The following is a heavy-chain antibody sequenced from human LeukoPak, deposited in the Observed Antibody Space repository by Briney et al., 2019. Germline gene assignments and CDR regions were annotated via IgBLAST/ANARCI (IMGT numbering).Heavy chain of an antibody. Sequence: SETLSLTCTVSGASISSYYRSWTRQPPGKGLEWIGYIYYNGNSNYNPSLKSRVSISVDKSKNQFSLKLRSVTAADTAVYYCAREYYYDSSASAAYYYGMDVWGQGTTVTVSS. CDR2: IYYNGNS. J-gene: IGHJ6*02. V-gene: IGHV4-59*01. D-gene: IGHD3-22*01. CDR1: GASISSYY. CDR3: AREYYYDSSASAAYYYGMDV.